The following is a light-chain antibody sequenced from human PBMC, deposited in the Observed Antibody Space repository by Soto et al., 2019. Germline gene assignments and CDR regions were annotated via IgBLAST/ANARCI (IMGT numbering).Light chain of an antibody. J-gene: IGKJ1*01. V-gene: IGKV3-15*01. CDR2: GAS. CDR3: QQHNNWPRT. CDR1: QSVSNN. Sequence: EIVNTQSPATLSVSPGERATLSCRASQSVSNNLAWYPPKPGQAPRLLIYGASTRATGIPARFSGSGSGTEFTLTISRLQSEDFAVYYCQQHNNWPRTFGQGTKVDI.